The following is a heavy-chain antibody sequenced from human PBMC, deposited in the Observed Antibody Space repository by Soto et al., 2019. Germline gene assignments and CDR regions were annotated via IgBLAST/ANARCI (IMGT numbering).Heavy chain of an antibody. V-gene: IGHV3-21*01. Sequence: EVQLVESGGGLVKPGGSLRLSCAASGFTFSSYSMNWVRQAPGKGLEWVSSISSSSSYIYYADSVKGRFTISRDNAKNSLYLQMNSLRAEDTAVYYCARSTYDILTGYWETHFDYWGQGTLVTVSS. CDR2: ISSSSSYI. J-gene: IGHJ4*02. CDR3: ARSTYDILTGYWETHFDY. CDR1: GFTFSSYS. D-gene: IGHD3-9*01.